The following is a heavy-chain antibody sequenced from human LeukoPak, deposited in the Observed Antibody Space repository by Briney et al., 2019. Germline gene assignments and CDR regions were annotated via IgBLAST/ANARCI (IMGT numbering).Heavy chain of an antibody. V-gene: IGHV5-51*01. D-gene: IGHD2-21*02. Sequence: GESLKISCQGYGYSFTRHWIGWVRQMPGKGLEWMGIIDPSDSETRYSPSFQGQVTISADKSINTAYLRWSSLKASDTAMYYCARQAYCGGDCSANFDYWGQGTLVTVSS. CDR2: IDPSDSET. J-gene: IGHJ4*02. CDR1: GYSFTRHW. CDR3: ARQAYCGGDCSANFDY.